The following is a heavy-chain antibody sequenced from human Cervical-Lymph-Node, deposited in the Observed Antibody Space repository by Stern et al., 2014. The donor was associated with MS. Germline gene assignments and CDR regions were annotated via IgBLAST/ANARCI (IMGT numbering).Heavy chain of an antibody. CDR3: ARHGPPRRRDDSNHPNFDY. CDR2: LYYSGNT. J-gene: IGHJ4*02. D-gene: IGHD5-24*01. CDR1: GGSISSNY. V-gene: IGHV4-59*08. Sequence: VQLVESGPGLVKPSETLSLTCTVSGGSISSNYWSWIRQPPGKGLEWIGYLYYSGNTNYNPSLQSRVTTSVDPSNNQFSLSLISGTAADTAVYYCARHGPPRRRDDSNHPNFDYWGPGTLVAVSS.